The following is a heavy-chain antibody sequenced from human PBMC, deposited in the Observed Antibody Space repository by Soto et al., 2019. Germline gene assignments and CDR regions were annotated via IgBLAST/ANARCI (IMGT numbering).Heavy chain of an antibody. D-gene: IGHD5-18*01. CDR1: GFTFSSYG. V-gene: IGHV3-33*01. CDR2: IWDDGSNK. CDR3: ARGGVGGPGSYGYYYYYGMDV. Sequence: QVQLVESGGGVVQPGRSLRLSCAASGFTFSSYGMHWVRQAPGKGLEWVAVIWDDGSNKYYADSVKGRFTISRDNSKNTLYLQMNSLRAEDTAVYYCARGGVGGPGSYGYYYYYGMDVWGQETTVTVSS. J-gene: IGHJ6*02.